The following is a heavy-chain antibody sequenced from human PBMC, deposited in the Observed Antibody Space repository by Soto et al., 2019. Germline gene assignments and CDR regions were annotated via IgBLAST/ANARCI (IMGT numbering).Heavy chain of an antibody. J-gene: IGHJ4*02. D-gene: IGHD2-21*02. CDR1: GGSISSGDYY. Sequence: QVQLQESGPGLVKPSQTLSLTCTVSGGSISSGDYYWSWIRQPPGKGLEWIGYIYYSGSTYYNPSVNGRVTLSVDTSTTQFSLTLSSVTAAGTAVYYCAICGGNSVYFDYWGQGTLVTVSS. CDR3: AICGGNSVYFDY. CDR2: IYYSGST. V-gene: IGHV4-30-4*01.